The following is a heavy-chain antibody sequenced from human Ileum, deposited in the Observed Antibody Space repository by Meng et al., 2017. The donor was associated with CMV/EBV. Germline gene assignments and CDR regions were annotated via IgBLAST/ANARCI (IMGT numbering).Heavy chain of an antibody. CDR3: ARDRETVYYYYGMDV. D-gene: IGHD1-14*01. CDR2: IYYSGST. J-gene: IGHJ6*02. Sequence: GSLRLSCTVSGGSISSYYWSWIRQPPGKGLEWIGYIYYSGSTNYNPSLKSRVTISVDTSKNQFSLKLSSVTAADTAVYYCARDRETVYYYYGMDVWGQGTTVTVSS. V-gene: IGHV4-59*12. CDR1: GGSISSYY.